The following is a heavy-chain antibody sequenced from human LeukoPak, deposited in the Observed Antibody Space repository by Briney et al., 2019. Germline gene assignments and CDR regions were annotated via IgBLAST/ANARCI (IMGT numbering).Heavy chain of an antibody. D-gene: IGHD3-16*01. Sequence: SETLSLTCAAYNGSFSGYYWSWIRQSPEKGLEWIGEVNDGGNTHYNPSLRSRVTISLDTSKNHSSLKLTSVTAADTAVYNCARAAWNGGGGFDPWGQGILVTVSS. CDR3: ARAAWNGGGGFDP. V-gene: IGHV4-34*01. CDR2: VNDGGNT. J-gene: IGHJ5*02. CDR1: NGSFSGYY.